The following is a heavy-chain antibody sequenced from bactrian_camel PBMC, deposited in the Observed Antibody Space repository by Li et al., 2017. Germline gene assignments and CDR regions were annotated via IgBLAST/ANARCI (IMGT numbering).Heavy chain of an antibody. Sequence: HVQLVESGGGLVQPGGSLRLSCDASVGSFYCMGWYRQTPGKERDPVAAIDGVGGTSYANFAKGRFTISRDNAKNTVYLQMNSLKPEDTALYYCVRDYGNYDWTLGSWGQGTQVTVS. J-gene: IGHJ4*01. D-gene: IGHD4*01. V-gene: IGHV3S53*01. CDR2: IDGVGGT. CDR3: VRDYGNYDWTLGS. CDR1: VGSFYC.